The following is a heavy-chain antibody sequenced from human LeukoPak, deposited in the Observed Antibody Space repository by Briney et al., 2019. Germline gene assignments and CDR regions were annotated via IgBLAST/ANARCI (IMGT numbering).Heavy chain of an antibody. J-gene: IGHJ6*02. Sequence: GGSLRLSCAASGFTVSSNYMSWVRQASGKGLEWVSVIYSGGSTYYADSVKGRFTISRDNSKNTLYLQMNSLRAEDTAVHYCAREGYCSSTSCYRPRNYYYGMDVWGQGTTVTVSS. D-gene: IGHD2-2*01. V-gene: IGHV3-66*01. CDR1: GFTVSSNY. CDR2: IYSGGST. CDR3: AREGYCSSTSCYRPRNYYYGMDV.